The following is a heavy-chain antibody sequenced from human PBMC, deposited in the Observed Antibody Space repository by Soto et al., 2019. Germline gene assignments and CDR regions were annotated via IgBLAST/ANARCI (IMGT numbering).Heavy chain of an antibody. CDR2: INHSGST. Sequence: SETLSLTCAVYGGSFSGYYWSWIRQPPGKGLEWIGEINHSGSTNYNPSLKSRVTISVDTSKNQFSLKLSSVTAADTAVYYCARFPSPLGYSSSSSPYYMDVWGKGTTVTVSS. CDR3: ARFPSPLGYSSSSSPYYMDV. J-gene: IGHJ6*03. V-gene: IGHV4-34*01. CDR1: GGSFSGYY. D-gene: IGHD6-6*01.